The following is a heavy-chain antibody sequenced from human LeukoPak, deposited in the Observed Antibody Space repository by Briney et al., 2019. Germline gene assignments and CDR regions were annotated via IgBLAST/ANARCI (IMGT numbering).Heavy chain of an antibody. Sequence: SETLSLTCTVSGGSISSHYWSWIRQPPGKGLEWIGYIYYTGSTNYNPSLKSRVTISVDTSKNQFSLKLSSVTAADTAVYYCARVGSDGSYFDYWGQGPLVTVSS. CDR1: GGSISSHY. J-gene: IGHJ4*02. CDR2: IYYTGST. D-gene: IGHD1-26*01. V-gene: IGHV4-59*11. CDR3: ARVGSDGSYFDY.